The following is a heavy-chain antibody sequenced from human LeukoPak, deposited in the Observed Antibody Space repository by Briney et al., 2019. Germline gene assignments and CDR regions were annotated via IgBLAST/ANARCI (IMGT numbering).Heavy chain of an antibody. CDR3: ARENGGKDGI. D-gene: IGHD4-23*01. CDR1: GFTFSRYS. Sequence: GGSLRLSCAASGFTFSRYSMSWVRQAPGKGLEWVSYISSSSSTIDYADSVKGRFSISRDNAKNSLYLQMKSLRDEDTAVYYCARENGGKDGIWGQGTMVTVSS. J-gene: IGHJ3*02. CDR2: ISSSSSTI. V-gene: IGHV3-48*02.